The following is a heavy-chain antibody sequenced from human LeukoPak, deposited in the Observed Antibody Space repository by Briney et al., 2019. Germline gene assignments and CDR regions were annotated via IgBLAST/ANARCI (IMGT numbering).Heavy chain of an antibody. J-gene: IGHJ3*02. D-gene: IGHD1-26*01. V-gene: IGHV1-18*01. Sequence: GASVTVSCKASGYTFTSYGISWVRQAPGQGLEWMGWISAYNGNTNYAQKLQGRVTMTTDTSTSTAYMELRSLRSDDTAVYYCARDLLSGSYSFPRDAFDIWGQGTMVTVSS. CDR1: GYTFTSYG. CDR2: ISAYNGNT. CDR3: ARDLLSGSYSFPRDAFDI.